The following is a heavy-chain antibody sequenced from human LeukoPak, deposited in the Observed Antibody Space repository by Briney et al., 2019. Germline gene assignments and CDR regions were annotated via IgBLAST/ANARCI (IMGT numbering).Heavy chain of an antibody. CDR2: INHSGST. J-gene: IGHJ3*02. CDR1: GGSFSGYY. Sequence: SETLSLTCAVYGGSFSGYYWSWIRQPPGKGLEWIGEINHSGSTNYNLSLKSRVTISVDTSKNQFSLKLSSVTAADTAVYYRARGGSYLSAFDIWGQGTMVTVSS. V-gene: IGHV4-34*01. D-gene: IGHD3-10*01. CDR3: ARGGSYLSAFDI.